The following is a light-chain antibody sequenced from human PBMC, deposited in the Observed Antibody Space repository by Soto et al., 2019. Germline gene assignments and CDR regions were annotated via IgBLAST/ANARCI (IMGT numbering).Light chain of an antibody. Sequence: DIQMTPAPSTLSASVGDRVSITCRASQSISSWLAWYQQKPGKAPKLLIYDASSLESGVPSRFSGSGSGTEFTLTISSLQPDDFATYYCQQYNSYSTFGQGTKV. V-gene: IGKV1-5*01. CDR3: QQYNSYST. CDR2: DAS. CDR1: QSISSW. J-gene: IGKJ1*01.